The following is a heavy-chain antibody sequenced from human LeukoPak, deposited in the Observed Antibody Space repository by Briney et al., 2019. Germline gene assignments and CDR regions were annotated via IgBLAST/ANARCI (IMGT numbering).Heavy chain of an antibody. CDR2: INPSGST. CDR3: ARVPISSGYYYGAGLCYMDV. CDR1: GGSFSGYY. J-gene: IGHJ6*03. D-gene: IGHD3-22*01. Sequence: SETLSLTCAVDGGSFSGYYWSWIRQPPGKGLEWIGEINPSGSTNYNPSLKSRVTISVDTSKNQFSLELSSVTAADTAVYYCARVPISSGYYYGAGLCYMDVWGKGTTVTISS. V-gene: IGHV4-34*01.